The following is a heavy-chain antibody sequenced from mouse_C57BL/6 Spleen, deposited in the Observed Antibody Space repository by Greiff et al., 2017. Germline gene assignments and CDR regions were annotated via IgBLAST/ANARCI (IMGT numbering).Heavy chain of an antibody. D-gene: IGHD1-1*01. J-gene: IGHJ2*01. CDR2: IYPGSGNT. Sequence: QVQLQQSGPELVKPGASVKISCTASGYSFTSYYIHWVKQRPGQGLEWIGWIYPGSGNTKYNEKFKGKATLTADTSSSTAYMQLSSLTSEDSAVYYCARSVVATGNYFDYWGQGTTLTVSS. CDR1: GYSFTSYY. V-gene: IGHV1-66*01. CDR3: ARSVVATGNYFDY.